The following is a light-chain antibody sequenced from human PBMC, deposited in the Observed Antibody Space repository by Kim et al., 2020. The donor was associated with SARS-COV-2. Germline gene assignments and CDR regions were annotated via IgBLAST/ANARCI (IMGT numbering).Light chain of an antibody. CDR1: TGAVTSGYY. CDR3: LLNYGADQL. J-gene: IGLJ2*01. Sequence: PGGTVTLTSASSTGAVTSGYYPNWFQQKPGHAPRALIYSTNIKHTWTPARFSGSLLGGKAALTLSGVQPEDEADYYCLLNYGADQLFGGGTQLTVL. V-gene: IGLV7-43*01. CDR2: STN.